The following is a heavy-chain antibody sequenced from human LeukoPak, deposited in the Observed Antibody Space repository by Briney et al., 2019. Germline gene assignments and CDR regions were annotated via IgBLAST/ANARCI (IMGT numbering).Heavy chain of an antibody. J-gene: IGHJ4*02. Sequence: SETLSLTCAVYGGSFSGYYWSWIRQPPGKGLEWIGEINHSGSTNYNPSLKSRVTISVDTSKNQFSLKLSPVTAADTAVYYCARALWGSGSYPFDYWGQGTLVTVSS. V-gene: IGHV4-34*01. CDR2: INHSGST. CDR3: ARALWGSGSYPFDY. D-gene: IGHD3-10*01. CDR1: GGSFSGYY.